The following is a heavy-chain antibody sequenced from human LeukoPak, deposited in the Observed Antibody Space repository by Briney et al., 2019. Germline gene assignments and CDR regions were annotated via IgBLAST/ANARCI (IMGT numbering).Heavy chain of an antibody. CDR2: ISWDGGST. J-gene: IGHJ4*02. Sequence: GGSLRLSCAASGFTFSSYAMHWVRQAPGKGLEWVSLISWDGGSTYYADSVKGRFTISRDNSKNSLYLQMNSLRTEDTALYYCAKDDDSSGTFDYWGQGTLVTVSS. CDR1: GFTFSSYA. V-gene: IGHV3-43*01. D-gene: IGHD3-22*01. CDR3: AKDDDSSGTFDY.